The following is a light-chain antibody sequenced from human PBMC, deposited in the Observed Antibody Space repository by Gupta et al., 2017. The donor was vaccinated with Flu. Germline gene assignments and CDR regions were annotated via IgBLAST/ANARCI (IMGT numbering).Light chain of an antibody. CDR1: QDINNY. Sequence: SPSSLSASVGDRVTITCRASQDINNYLAWYQQKPGKVPKLLIYAASTLQSGVPSRFSGRGSGTEFTLTISSLQPEDVATYYCQKYNSAPSTFGQGTRLEIK. J-gene: IGKJ5*01. V-gene: IGKV1-27*01. CDR2: AAS. CDR3: QKYNSAPST.